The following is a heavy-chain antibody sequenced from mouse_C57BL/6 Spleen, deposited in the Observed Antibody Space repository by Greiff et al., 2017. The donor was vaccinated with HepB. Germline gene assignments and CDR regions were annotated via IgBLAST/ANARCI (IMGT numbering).Heavy chain of an antibody. CDR3: ARQGLGITTTERYYAMDY. J-gene: IGHJ4*01. V-gene: IGHV5-4*01. CDR1: GFTFSSYA. D-gene: IGHD2-4*01. CDR2: ISDGGSYT. Sequence: EVQRVESGGGLVKPGGSLKLSCAASGFTFSSYAMSWVRQTPEKRLEWVATISDGGSYTYYPDNVKGRFTISRDNAKNNLYLQMSHLKSEDTAMYYCARQGLGITTTERYYAMDYWGQGTSVTVSS.